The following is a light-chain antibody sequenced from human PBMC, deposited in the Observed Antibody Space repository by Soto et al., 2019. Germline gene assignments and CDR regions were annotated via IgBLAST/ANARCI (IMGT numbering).Light chain of an antibody. Sequence: DIVLTQSPGTLSLSPGERATLSCRASQSVDSRYLAWYQQKPGQAPRLIIHAVSIRATGIPDRFSGSGAGTDFTLTISRVEPEDFAEYYCQQYGSSPRYSFGQGTKLEIK. CDR3: QQYGSSPRYS. J-gene: IGKJ2*03. CDR1: QSVDSRY. V-gene: IGKV3-20*01. CDR2: AVS.